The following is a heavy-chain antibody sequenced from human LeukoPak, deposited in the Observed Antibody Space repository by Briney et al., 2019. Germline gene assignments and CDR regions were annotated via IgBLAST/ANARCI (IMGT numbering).Heavy chain of an antibody. J-gene: IGHJ6*03. CDR2: ISSNGGST. Sequence: PGGSLRLSCAASGLTFSSYAMHWVRQAPGKGLKYVSAISSNGGSTYYANSVKGRFTISRDNSKNTLYLQMGSLRAEDMAVYYCARDAGTVPKDDYYYYMDVWGKGTTVTVSS. CDR1: GLTFSSYA. D-gene: IGHD4-11*01. V-gene: IGHV3-64*01. CDR3: ARDAGTVPKDDYYYYMDV.